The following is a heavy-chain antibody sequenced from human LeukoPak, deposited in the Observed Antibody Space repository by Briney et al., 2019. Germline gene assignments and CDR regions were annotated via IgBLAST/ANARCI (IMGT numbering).Heavy chain of an antibody. V-gene: IGHV6-1*01. CDR2: TYYRSKWYN. J-gene: IGHJ4*02. CDR1: GDSVSSNSAA. Sequence: SQTLSLTCAISGDSVSSNSAAWNWIRQSPSKGLKWLGRTYYRSKWYNDYAVSVKSRVTINPDTSKNQFSLHLNSVSPEDTAVYYCARGTVAFSRGLDYWGQGTLVTVSS. D-gene: IGHD3-3*02. CDR3: ARGTVAFSRGLDY.